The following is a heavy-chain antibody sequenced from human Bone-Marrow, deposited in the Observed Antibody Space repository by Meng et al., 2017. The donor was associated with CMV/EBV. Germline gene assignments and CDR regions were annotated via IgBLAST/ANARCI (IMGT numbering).Heavy chain of an antibody. V-gene: IGHV3-23*01. CDR3: AKDLILDKYSSSRYGMDV. CDR2: ISGSGGST. J-gene: IGHJ6*02. D-gene: IGHD6-6*01. CDR1: GFTFSSYS. Sequence: GESLKISCAASGFTFSSYSMNWVRQAPGKGLEWVSAISGSGGSTYYADSVKGRFTISRDNSKNTLYLQMNSLRAEDTAVYYCAKDLILDKYSSSRYGMDVWGQGTTVTVSS.